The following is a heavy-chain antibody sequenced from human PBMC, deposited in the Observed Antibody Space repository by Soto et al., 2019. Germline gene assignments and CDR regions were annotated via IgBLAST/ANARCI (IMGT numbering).Heavy chain of an antibody. D-gene: IGHD5-12*01. J-gene: IGHJ4*02. V-gene: IGHV1-2*02. CDR3: GRGRSGQIVVFY. CDR1: GYTFTGHY. CDR2: IGPESGAT. Sequence: ASVKVSCKASGYTFTGHYIHWVRQAPEQGPEWMGEIGPESGATRYAQKFQGRVTMTMDMSITTVYMELSNLSPDNTAVYYCGRGRSGQIVVFYWAQGTPVTVSS.